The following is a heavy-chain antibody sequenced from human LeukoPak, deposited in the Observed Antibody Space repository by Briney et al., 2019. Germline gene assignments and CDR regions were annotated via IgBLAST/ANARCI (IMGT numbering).Heavy chain of an antibody. V-gene: IGHV4-39*01. CDR2: ISISGST. D-gene: IGHD3-10*01. J-gene: IGHJ4*02. Sequence: GSLRLSCAASGFTFSSYGMSWGRQPPGKGREWIGSISISGSTNYSTSLKARVPISVDMSKNPFSLRLSSVSAAETAVYDCARHFVSGSYSDCWGQRTLVSAS. CDR3: ARHFVSGSYSDC. CDR1: GFTFSSYG.